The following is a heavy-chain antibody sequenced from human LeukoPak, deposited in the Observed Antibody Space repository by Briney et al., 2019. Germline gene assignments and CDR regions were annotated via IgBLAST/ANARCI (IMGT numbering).Heavy chain of an antibody. CDR3: TTDRMIYATNWAVSWFDP. J-gene: IGHJ5*02. CDR2: VKTKGDGGAA. V-gene: IGHV3-15*01. Sequence: GGSLRLSCAASGITFTNAWLTWVRQAPGKGLEWVGRVKTKGDGGAADYAAPVKGRFTISRDDSTKTLYLQMNSLKAEDTAVYYCTTDRMIYATNWAVSWFDPWGQGTLVTVSS. D-gene: IGHD2-8*01. CDR1: GITFTNAW.